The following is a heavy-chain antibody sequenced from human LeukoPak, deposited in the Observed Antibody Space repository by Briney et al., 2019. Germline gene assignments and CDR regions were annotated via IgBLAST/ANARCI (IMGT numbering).Heavy chain of an antibody. CDR1: GYTFTSYG. CDR2: ISAYNGNT. CDR3: ARDWDYVWGSYRANDFDY. V-gene: IGHV1-18*01. D-gene: IGHD3-16*02. Sequence: ASVKVSCKASGYTFTSYGISWVRQAPGQGLEWMGWISAYNGNTNYAQKLQGRVTMNTDTSTSTAYLELGSLRSDDTAVYYCARDWDYVWGSYRANDFDYWGQGTLVTVSS. J-gene: IGHJ4*02.